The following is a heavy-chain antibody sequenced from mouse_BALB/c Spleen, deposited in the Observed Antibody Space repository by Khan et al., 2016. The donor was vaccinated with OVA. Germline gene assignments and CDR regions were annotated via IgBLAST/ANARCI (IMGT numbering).Heavy chain of an antibody. J-gene: IGHJ4*01. CDR1: GYTFTNYG. Sequence: QIQLVQSGPELKKPGETVKISCKASGYTFTNYGMNWVKQSPGKALKWMGWINTYTGEPTYADDFKGRFAFSLETSASTAYLQINNLKNEDTATYFCTRPPYFSYTLDHWGQGTSVTVSS. CDR2: INTYTGEP. D-gene: IGHD2-10*01. CDR3: TRPPYFSYTLDH. V-gene: IGHV9-3-1*01.